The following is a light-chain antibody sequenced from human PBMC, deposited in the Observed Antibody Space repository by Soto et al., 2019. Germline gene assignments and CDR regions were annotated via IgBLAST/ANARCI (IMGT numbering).Light chain of an antibody. CDR2: EVS. V-gene: IGLV2-14*01. CDR3: SSYTSTSPLYV. J-gene: IGLJ1*01. CDR1: SSDVGSYNY. Sequence: QSVLTQPASESGSPGQSITISCTGTSSDVGSYNYVSWYQQHPGKAPKLMIYEVSNRPSGVSNRFSGSKSGNTASLTISGLQPEDEADYYCSSYTSTSPLYVFGTGIKVTVL.